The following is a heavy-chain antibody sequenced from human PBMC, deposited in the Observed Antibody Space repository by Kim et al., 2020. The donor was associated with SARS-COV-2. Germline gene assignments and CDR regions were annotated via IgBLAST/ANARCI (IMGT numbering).Heavy chain of an antibody. CDR2: ISYDGSNK. CDR3: AKDGNLGYYFDY. V-gene: IGHV3-30*18. Sequence: GGSLRLSCAASGFTFSSYGMHWVRQAPGKGLEWVAVISYDGSNKYYADSVKGRFTISRDNSKNTLYLQMNSLRAEDTAVYYCAKDGNLGYYFDYWGQGTLVTVSS. D-gene: IGHD4-4*01. J-gene: IGHJ4*02. CDR1: GFTFSSYG.